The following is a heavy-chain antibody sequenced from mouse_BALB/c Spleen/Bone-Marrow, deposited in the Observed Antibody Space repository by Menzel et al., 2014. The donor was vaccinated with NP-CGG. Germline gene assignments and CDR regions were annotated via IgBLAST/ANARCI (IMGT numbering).Heavy chain of an antibody. CDR1: GFSFSNYG. D-gene: IGHD2-4*01. CDR3: ARHAYYDQTEVSFVC. CDR2: ISGDGRYT. Sequence: EVHLVESGGGLVKSGGSLKLSCAASGFSFSNYGMSWLRQAPEKRLEWVATISGDGRYTFYSDSVMGRFTISRDNAKNNLYLQLSSLRSEDTALYYCARHAYYDQTEVSFVCWGQGTLVTVSA. V-gene: IGHV5-9-2*01. J-gene: IGHJ3*01.